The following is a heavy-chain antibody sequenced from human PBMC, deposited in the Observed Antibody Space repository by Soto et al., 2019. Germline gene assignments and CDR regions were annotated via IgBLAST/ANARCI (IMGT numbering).Heavy chain of an antibody. CDR2: IYYSGST. V-gene: IGHV4-31*03. Sequence: QVQLQESGPGLVKPSQTLSLTCTVSGGSISSGGYYWSWIRQHPGKGLEWIGYIYYSGSTYYNPSLKSRVTISXATXKXPFSLKLSSVTAADTAVYYCARANYYDSSGNDAFDIWGQGTMVTVSS. CDR1: GGSISSGGYY. D-gene: IGHD3-22*01. J-gene: IGHJ3*02. CDR3: ARANYYDSSGNDAFDI.